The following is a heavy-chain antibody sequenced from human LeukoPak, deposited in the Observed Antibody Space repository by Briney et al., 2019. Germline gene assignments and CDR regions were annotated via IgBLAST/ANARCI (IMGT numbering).Heavy chain of an antibody. CDR2: INHSGST. D-gene: IGHD3-22*01. CDR1: GESFSGYY. V-gene: IGHV4-34*01. CDR3: ARAYDSSGYLFYYYYMDV. Sequence: SETLSLTCAVYGESFSGYYWSWIRQPPGKGLEWIGEINHSGSTNYNPSLKSRVTISVDTSKNQFSLKLSSVTAADTAVYYCARAYDSSGYLFYYYYMDVWGKGTTVTVSS. J-gene: IGHJ6*03.